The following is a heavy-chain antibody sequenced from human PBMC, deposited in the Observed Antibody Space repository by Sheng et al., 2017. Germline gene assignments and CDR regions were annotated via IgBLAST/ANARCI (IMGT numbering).Heavy chain of an antibody. CDR1: GFTFSSYG. CDR3: ARNNRGYSPEGYFDF. CDR2: IWYDGSNK. D-gene: IGHD5-18*01. Sequence: QVQLVESGGGVVQPGRSLRLSCAASGFTFSSYGMHWVRQAPGKGLEWVAIIWYDGSNKYYVDSVKGRFTISRDNSKNTLYMQMNSLRVEDTAIYYCARNNRGYSPEGYFDFWSQGTLVTVSS. V-gene: IGHV3-33*01. J-gene: IGHJ4*02.